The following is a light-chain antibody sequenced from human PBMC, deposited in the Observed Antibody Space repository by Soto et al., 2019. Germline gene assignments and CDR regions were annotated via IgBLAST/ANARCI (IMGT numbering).Light chain of an antibody. CDR1: QSVSSN. Sequence: EIVMTQSPATLSVSPGERATLSCRASQSVSSNLAWYQQKPGQAPRLLIYGASTRPTGIPARFSGSGSGTEFTLTISSLQSEDVAVYYCQQYNNWPPLTFGQGTLLEI. V-gene: IGKV3-15*01. CDR2: GAS. J-gene: IGKJ5*01. CDR3: QQYNNWPPLT.